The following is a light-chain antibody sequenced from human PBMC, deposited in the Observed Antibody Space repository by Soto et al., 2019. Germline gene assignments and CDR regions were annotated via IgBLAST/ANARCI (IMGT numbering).Light chain of an antibody. J-gene: IGKJ5*01. Sequence: DIQMTQSPSSLSASVGDRVTITCRASHGISNYLAWYQQKPGKVPKLLIYAASTLQSGVPSRFSGSGSGTDFTLTISSLQPEDVATDYCQKYNRAAFTFGQGTRLEIK. CDR2: AAS. CDR1: HGISNY. V-gene: IGKV1-27*01. CDR3: QKYNRAAFT.